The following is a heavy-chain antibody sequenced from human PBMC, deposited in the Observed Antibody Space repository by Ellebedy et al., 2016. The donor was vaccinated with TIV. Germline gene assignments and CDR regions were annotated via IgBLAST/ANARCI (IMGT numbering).Heavy chain of an antibody. V-gene: IGHV3-7*01. CDR3: ARAAHFYSYGMDV. D-gene: IGHD3-3*02. Sequence: GESLKISXGSFGFTFSLYWMSWVRQAPGKGLEWVANIKYDGSEKYYVDSVKGRFTISRDNAKSSLSLQMNSLRVEDTAVYSCARAAHFYSYGMDVWGQGTTVTVS. CDR2: IKYDGSEK. J-gene: IGHJ6*02. CDR1: GFTFSLYW.